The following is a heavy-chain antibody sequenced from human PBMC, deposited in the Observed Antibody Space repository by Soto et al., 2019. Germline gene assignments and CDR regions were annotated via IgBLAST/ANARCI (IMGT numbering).Heavy chain of an antibody. V-gene: IGHV3-23*01. J-gene: IGHJ4*02. CDR2: ISGGGSNT. CDR3: AKDSNKFSRWLRGRDFGD. D-gene: IGHD5-12*01. Sequence: EVQLLESGGGLVQRGGSLRLSCAASGFPFSSYVMSWVRQAPGKGLEWVSGISGGGSNTFYADSVKGRFTISRDKSKDTLLLQMNCLGAGDTAVYYCAKDSNKFSRWLRGRDFGDMGQG. CDR1: GFPFSSYV.